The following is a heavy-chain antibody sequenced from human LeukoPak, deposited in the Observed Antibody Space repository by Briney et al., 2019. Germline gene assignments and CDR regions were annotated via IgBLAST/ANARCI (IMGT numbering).Heavy chain of an antibody. CDR3: ARGRRYWSYPTNGYFDY. J-gene: IGHJ4*02. V-gene: IGHV4-39*07. D-gene: IGHD1-7*01. CDR2: LYYSGNT. CDR1: GGSISSSSYY. Sequence: KPSETLSLTCTVSGGSISSSSYYWGWIRQPPGKGLEWIGSLYYSGNTYYNPSLKSRVTISVDTSSNQFSLKLTSVTAADTAVYYCARGRRYWSYPTNGYFDYWGQGTLVTVSS.